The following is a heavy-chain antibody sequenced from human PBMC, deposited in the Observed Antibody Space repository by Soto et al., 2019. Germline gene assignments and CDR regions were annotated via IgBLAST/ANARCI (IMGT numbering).Heavy chain of an antibody. CDR1: GGSISSGGYY. CDR2: IYYSGST. Sequence: QVQLQESGPGLVKPSQTLSLTCTVSGGSISSGGYYWSWIRQHPVKGLEWIGYIYYSGSTYYNPSLKSRVTISVDTSKNQFSLKLSSVTAADTAVYYCASGASVGIAAAPIFDYWGQGTLVTVSS. V-gene: IGHV4-31*03. CDR3: ASGASVGIAAAPIFDY. D-gene: IGHD6-13*01. J-gene: IGHJ4*02.